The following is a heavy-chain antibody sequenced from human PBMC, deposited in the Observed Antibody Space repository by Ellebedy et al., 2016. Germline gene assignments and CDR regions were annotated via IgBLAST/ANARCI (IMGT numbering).Heavy chain of an antibody. D-gene: IGHD3-22*01. V-gene: IGHV1-8*01. CDR2: MNPNSGNT. CDR3: ARGGHLYDSSGYLNMAFDI. CDR1: GYTFTSYD. J-gene: IGHJ3*02. Sequence: ASVKVSCKASGYTFTSYDINWVRQATGQGLEWMGWMNPNSGNTGYGQRFQGRVTMTRNASIRTASMELSSLRSEDTAVYYCARGGHLYDSSGYLNMAFDIWGQGTVVTVSS.